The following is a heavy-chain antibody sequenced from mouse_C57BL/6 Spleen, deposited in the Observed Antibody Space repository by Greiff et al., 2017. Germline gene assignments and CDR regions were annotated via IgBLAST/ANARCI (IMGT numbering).Heavy chain of an antibody. CDR3: ARSGTDDY. Sequence: DVHLVESGPELVKPGASVKISCKASGYSFTGYYMNWVKQSPEKSLEWIGEINPSTGGTTYNQKFKAKATLTVDKSSSTAYMQLKSLTSEDSAVYYCARSGTDDYWGQGTTLTVSS. CDR1: GYSFTGYY. CDR2: INPSTGGT. J-gene: IGHJ2*01. V-gene: IGHV1-42*01. D-gene: IGHD4-1*01.